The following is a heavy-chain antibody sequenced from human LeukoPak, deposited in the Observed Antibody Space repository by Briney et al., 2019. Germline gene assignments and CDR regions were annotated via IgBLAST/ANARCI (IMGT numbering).Heavy chain of an antibody. D-gene: IGHD1-26*01. CDR3: AREWREAQKDASDF. Sequence: PGGSLRLSCVASGFNVSSTYMNWVRQAPGKGLEWVSLINSGGTTYYPDSVKGRFTIARDNSKNTLFLQMNSLRAEDSGVYYCAREWREAQKDASDFWGQGTMVTVSS. CDR1: GFNVSSTY. J-gene: IGHJ3*01. CDR2: INSGGTT. V-gene: IGHV3-66*01.